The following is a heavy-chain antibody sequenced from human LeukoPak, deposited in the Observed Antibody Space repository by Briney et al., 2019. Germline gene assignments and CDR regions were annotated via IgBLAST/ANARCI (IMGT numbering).Heavy chain of an antibody. CDR3: AKDYCGGDCYSGWYFDL. CDR2: ISYNSDTM. Sequence: GGSLRLSCAASGFTFDDYAMHWVRQAPGKGLEWVSGISYNSDTMAYADSVKGRFTISRDNAKNSLYLQMNSLRAEDTALYYCAKDYCGGDCYSGWYFDLWGRGTLVTVSS. J-gene: IGHJ2*01. V-gene: IGHV3-9*01. CDR1: GFTFDDYA. D-gene: IGHD2-21*02.